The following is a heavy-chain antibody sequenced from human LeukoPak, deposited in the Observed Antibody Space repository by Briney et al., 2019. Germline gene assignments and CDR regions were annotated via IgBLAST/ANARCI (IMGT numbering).Heavy chain of an antibody. V-gene: IGHV1-8*01. Sequence: ASVTVSCRASGYTFSSHDINWVRQAPGQGLEWMGWMNPKSGNTGSAQRFQGRVTMTRDTSTGTAYMELTSLTSEDTAIYYCARGGDTCSDTGCFKNWFDPWGQGTLVTVSS. D-gene: IGHD2-2*01. CDR1: GYTFSSHD. J-gene: IGHJ5*02. CDR2: MNPKSGNT. CDR3: ARGGDTCSDTGCFKNWFDP.